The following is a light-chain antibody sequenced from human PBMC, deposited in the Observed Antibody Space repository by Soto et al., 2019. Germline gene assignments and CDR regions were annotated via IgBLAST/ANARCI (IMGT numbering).Light chain of an antibody. CDR1: QSINSY. CDR3: QLRYSWPCP. CDR2: DAS. J-gene: IGKJ4*01. Sequence: EIVLTQSPATLSLSPGERATLSCRASQSINSYLAWYQQKPGQAPRLLSYDASNRATGVPARFSGSGSGTDFTLTISRREPEDFAFYYCQLRYSWPCPFGGGTKVEIK. V-gene: IGKV3-11*01.